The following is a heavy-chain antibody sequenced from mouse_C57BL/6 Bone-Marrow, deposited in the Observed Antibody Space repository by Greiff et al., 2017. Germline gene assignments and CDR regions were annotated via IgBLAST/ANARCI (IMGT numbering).Heavy chain of an antibody. D-gene: IGHD2-5*01. CDR2: IHPNSGST. Sequence: QVQLQQPGAELVKPGASVKLSCKASGYTFTSYWMHWVKQRPGQGLKWIGMIHPNSGSTNYNEKFKSKATLTVDKSSSTAYMQLSSLTSEDSAVYYCARDYSNYEAMDYWGQGTSVTVSS. J-gene: IGHJ4*01. V-gene: IGHV1-64*01. CDR3: ARDYSNYEAMDY. CDR1: GYTFTSYW.